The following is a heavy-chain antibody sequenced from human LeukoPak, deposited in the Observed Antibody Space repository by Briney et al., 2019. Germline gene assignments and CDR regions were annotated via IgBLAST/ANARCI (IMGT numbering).Heavy chain of an antibody. J-gene: IGHJ4*02. D-gene: IGHD3-16*01. CDR1: GFTFSSYA. V-gene: IGHV3-30*18. Sequence: GGSLRLTCAASGFTFSSYAMSWVRQAPGKGLEWVAVISYDGSNKYYADSVKGRFTISRDNSKNTLYLQMNSLRAEDTAVYYCAKDSDGKAYDYYFDYWGQGTLVTVSS. CDR2: ISYDGSNK. CDR3: AKDSDGKAYDYYFDY.